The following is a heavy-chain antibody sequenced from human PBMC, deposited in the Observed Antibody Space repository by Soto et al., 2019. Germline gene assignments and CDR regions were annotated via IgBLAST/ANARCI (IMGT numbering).Heavy chain of an antibody. J-gene: IGHJ4*02. V-gene: IGHV3-23*01. CDR1: GFTFSSYA. Sequence: VQLLESGGGLVQPGGSLRLSCAASGFTFSSYAMSWVRQAPGKGLEWVSAISGSGGSTYYADSVKGRFTISRDNSKNTLYLQMNSLRAEDTAVYYCAKEETYYYDSSGYYYHYWGQGTLVTVSS. CDR3: AKEETYYYDSSGYYYHY. CDR2: ISGSGGST. D-gene: IGHD3-22*01.